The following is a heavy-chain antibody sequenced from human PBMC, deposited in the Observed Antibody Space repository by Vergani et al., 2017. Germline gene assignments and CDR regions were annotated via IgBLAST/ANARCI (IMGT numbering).Heavy chain of an antibody. CDR3: AREKRINFNWFDP. Sequence: GKGGKGGEEGKKEGEEGKGGRKAHGYNGQRDEMDGGRQAPGQGREGMGIMNPSGGSTRHAQKFQGRVTMTRDTSTSTVYMELSSLRSEDTAVYYCAREKRINFNWFDPWGQGTLVTVSS. D-gene: IGHD3-10*01. J-gene: IGHJ5*02. CDR1: GYNGQRDE. CDR2: MNPSGGST. V-gene: IGHV1-46*02.